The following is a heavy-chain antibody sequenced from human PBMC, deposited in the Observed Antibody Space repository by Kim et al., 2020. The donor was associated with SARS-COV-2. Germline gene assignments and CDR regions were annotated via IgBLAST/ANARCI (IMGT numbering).Heavy chain of an antibody. V-gene: IGHV3-33*01. J-gene: IGHJ3*02. Sequence: GGSLRLSCAASGFTFSSYGMHWVRQAPGKGLEWVAVIWYDGSNKYYADSVKGRFTISRDNSKNTLYLQMNSLRAEDTAVYYCARDPPLGRSGSYRVGVEDAFDIWGQGTMVTVSS. CDR3: ARDPPLGRSGSYRVGVEDAFDI. D-gene: IGHD1-26*01. CDR1: GFTFSSYG. CDR2: IWYDGSNK.